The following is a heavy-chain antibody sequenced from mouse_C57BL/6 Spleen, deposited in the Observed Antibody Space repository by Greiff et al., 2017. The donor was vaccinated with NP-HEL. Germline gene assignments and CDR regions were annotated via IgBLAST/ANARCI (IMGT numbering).Heavy chain of an antibody. V-gene: IGHV10-1*01. D-gene: IGHD3-2*02. J-gene: IGHJ3*01. CDR1: GFSFNTYA. Sequence: EVQRVESGGGLVQPQGSLKLSCAASGFSFNTYAMNWVRQAPGKGLEWVARIRSKSNNYATYYDDSVKDRFTISRDDSESMLYLQMNHLKTEDTAMYYCGRHDSSCSGFAYWGQGTLVTVSA. CDR3: GRHDSSCSGFAY. CDR2: IRSKSNNYAT.